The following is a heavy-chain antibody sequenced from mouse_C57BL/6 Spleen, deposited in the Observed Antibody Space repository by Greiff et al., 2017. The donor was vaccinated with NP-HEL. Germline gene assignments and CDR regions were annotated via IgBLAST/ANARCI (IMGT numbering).Heavy chain of an antibody. V-gene: IGHV1-80*01. CDR1: GYAFSSYW. CDR3: ARSEITTVVATDY. J-gene: IGHJ2*01. Sequence: QVHVKQSGAELVKPGASVKISCKASGYAFSSYWMNWVKQRPGKGLEWIGQIYPGDGDTNYNGKFKGKATLTADKSSSTAYMQLSSLTSEDSAVYFCARSEITTVVATDYWGQGTTLTVSS. CDR2: IYPGDGDT. D-gene: IGHD1-1*01.